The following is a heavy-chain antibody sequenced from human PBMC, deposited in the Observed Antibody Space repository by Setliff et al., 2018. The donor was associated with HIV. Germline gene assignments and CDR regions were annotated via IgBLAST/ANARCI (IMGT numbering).Heavy chain of an antibody. CDR1: GGSINNGTYF. CDR3: AKVFWGSYPTPDAFDI. J-gene: IGHJ3*02. V-gene: IGHV4-61*02. D-gene: IGHD3-16*02. Sequence: CTVSGGSINNGTYFWTWIRQPAGKALEWLGRLYTSGSSNYNPSLKSRVTISRDNSKNTLHLQLNSLRAEDTAVYYCAKVFWGSYPTPDAFDIWGQGTMVTVSS. CDR2: LYTSGSS.